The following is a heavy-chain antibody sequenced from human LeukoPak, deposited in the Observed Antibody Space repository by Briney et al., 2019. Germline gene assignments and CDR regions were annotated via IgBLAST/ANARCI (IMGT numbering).Heavy chain of an antibody. V-gene: IGHV4-34*01. CDR3: ARQGRAKGYWEAFDI. D-gene: IGHD3-22*01. CDR2: INHSGST. Sequence: SETLSLTCAVYGGSFSGYYWSWIRQPPGKGLEWIGEINHSGSTNYNPSLKSRVTISVDTSKNQFSPKLSSVTAADTAVYYCARQGRAKGYWEAFDIWGQGTMVTVSS. CDR1: GGSFSGYY. J-gene: IGHJ3*02.